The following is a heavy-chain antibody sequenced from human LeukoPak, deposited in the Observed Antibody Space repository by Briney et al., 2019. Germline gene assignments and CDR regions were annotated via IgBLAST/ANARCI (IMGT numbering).Heavy chain of an antibody. Sequence: QPGGSLRLSCAASGFIFSDYEMNWVRQAPGKGLEWVSYISSSGRKIYYADSVKGRFTISRDNAKNSLYLQMNSLRAEDTAVYYCARGDSGSLTYYFDYWGQGTLVTVSS. CDR1: GFIFSDYE. D-gene: IGHD1-26*01. J-gene: IGHJ4*02. CDR2: ISSSGRKI. CDR3: ARGDSGSLTYYFDY. V-gene: IGHV3-48*03.